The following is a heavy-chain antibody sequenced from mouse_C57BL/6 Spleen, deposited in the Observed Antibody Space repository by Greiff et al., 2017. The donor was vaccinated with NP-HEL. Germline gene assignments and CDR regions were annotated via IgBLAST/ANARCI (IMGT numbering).Heavy chain of an antibody. CDR3: ARQLYYDYDVGYFDV. CDR2: ISYDGSN. CDR1: GYSITSGYY. D-gene: IGHD2-4*01. J-gene: IGHJ1*03. V-gene: IGHV3-6*01. Sequence: DVKLQESGPGLVKPSQSLSLTCSVTGYSITSGYYWNWIRQFPGNKLEWMGYISYDGSNNYNPSLKNRISITRDTSKNQFFLKLNSVTTEDTATYYCARQLYYDYDVGYFDVWGTGTTVTVSS.